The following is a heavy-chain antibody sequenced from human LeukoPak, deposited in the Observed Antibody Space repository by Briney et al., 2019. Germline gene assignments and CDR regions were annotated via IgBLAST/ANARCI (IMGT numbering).Heavy chain of an antibody. J-gene: IGHJ4*02. CDR3: ARGRYRGLVVIESYFDY. Sequence: GGSLRLSCAASGFTFSSYWMNWARQAPGKGLEWVASMNHNGNVNYYVDSVKGRFTISRDNAKNSLYLQMSNLRAEDTAVYYCARGRYRGLVVIESYFDYWGQGTLVTVSS. CDR1: GFTFSSYW. D-gene: IGHD3-22*01. CDR2: MNHNGNVN. V-gene: IGHV3-7*03.